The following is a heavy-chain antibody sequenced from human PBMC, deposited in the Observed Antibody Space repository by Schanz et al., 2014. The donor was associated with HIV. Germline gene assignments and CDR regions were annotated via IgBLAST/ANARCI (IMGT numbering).Heavy chain of an antibody. J-gene: IGHJ5*02. CDR2: IVPMLGKT. D-gene: IGHD3-10*01. V-gene: IGHV1-69*01. CDR3: SRAFHSDSGSFYSVDP. CDR1: GGTLTNYA. Sequence: QVQLVQSGAEVQKPGSSVKVSCKPSGGTLTNYAISWVRQAPGQGLEWMGGIVPMLGKTRYAQKFQGRVTITADESMSTAYMELSSLRSEDTAVYYCSRAFHSDSGSFYSVDPWGQGTLVTVSS.